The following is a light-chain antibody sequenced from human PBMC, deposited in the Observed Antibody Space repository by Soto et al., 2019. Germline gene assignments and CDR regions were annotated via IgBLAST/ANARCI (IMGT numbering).Light chain of an antibody. V-gene: IGKV3-11*01. CDR3: QQRSNWPIT. Sequence: IVLTQSPATLSLSPGERATLSCRARQSVSSDLAWYQQKPGQAPRLLIYDASNRATGIPARFSGSGSGTDFTLTINNLDPEDFAVYYCQQRSNWPITFGQGTRLEIK. CDR2: DAS. CDR1: QSVSSD. J-gene: IGKJ5*01.